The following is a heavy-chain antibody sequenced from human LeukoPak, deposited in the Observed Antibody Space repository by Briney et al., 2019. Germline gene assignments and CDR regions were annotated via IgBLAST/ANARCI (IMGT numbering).Heavy chain of an antibody. CDR3: AELGITMIGGV. CDR1: GFTFSSYE. J-gene: IGHJ6*04. Sequence: GGSLRLSCAASGFTFSSYEMNWVRQAPGKGLEWVSYISSSGSTIYYADSVKGRFTISRDNAKNSLYLQMNGLRAEDTAVYYYAELGITMIGGVWGKGTTVTISS. CDR2: ISSSGSTI. D-gene: IGHD3-10*02. V-gene: IGHV3-48*03.